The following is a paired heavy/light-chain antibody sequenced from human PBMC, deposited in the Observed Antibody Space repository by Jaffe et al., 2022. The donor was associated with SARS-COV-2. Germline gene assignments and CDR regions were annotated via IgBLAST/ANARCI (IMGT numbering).Heavy chain of an antibody. V-gene: IGHV3-53*01. J-gene: IGHJ4*02. Sequence: EVQLVESGGGLIQPGRSLRLSCAASGLTVSSNYMSWVRQAPGKGLEWVSVIYTDGATYYADSVKGRFTISRDNSKNTLYLQMNSLRAEDTAVYYCARGRPDYGDSDYWGQGTLVTVSS. CDR1: GLTVSSNY. D-gene: IGHD4-17*01. CDR2: IYTDGAT. CDR3: ARGRPDYGDSDY.
Light chain of an antibody. CDR1: QRVNSRS. V-gene: IGKV3-20*01. CDR2: GTS. J-gene: IGKJ2*01. Sequence: ENVLTQSPGTLSLSPGERATLSCRASQRVNSRSLAWYQQKPGQAPRVLIYGTSNRATGIPDRFSGSGSGTDFTLTISRLEPEDFAVYYCQQYGSSPRYAFGQGTKLEIK. CDR3: QQYGSSPRYA.